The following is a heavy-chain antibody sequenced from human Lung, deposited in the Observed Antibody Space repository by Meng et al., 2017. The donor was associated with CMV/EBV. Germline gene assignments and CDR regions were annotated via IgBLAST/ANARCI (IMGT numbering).Heavy chain of an antibody. CDR3: ARAAARPSDWFDP. CDR2: ICGDDEK. Sequence: QITLKESGPTLVKPTQTLTLTCTFSGFSLSTSGVGVGWIRQPPGKALECLAIICGDDEKRYSPSLESRLTVTKDTSKNQVVLTMTNMVPVDTATYYCARAAARPSDWFDPWGQGTPVTVSS. J-gene: IGHJ5*02. V-gene: IGHV2-5*02. D-gene: IGHD6-6*01. CDR1: GFSLSTSGVG.